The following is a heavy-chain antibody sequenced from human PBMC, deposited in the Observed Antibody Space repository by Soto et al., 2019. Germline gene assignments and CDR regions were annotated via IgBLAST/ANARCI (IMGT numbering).Heavy chain of an antibody. V-gene: IGHV1-18*01. CDR1: GYTFTNYA. CDR3: ARDLAAAGPFDC. CDR2: ISAYNGNT. Sequence: QVQLVQSGAEVKEPGASVEVSCKASGYTFTNYAFSWVRQAPGQGLEWMGWISAYNGNTNYPQKLQGRVTMTTDTSTSTAYMELRSLRSDDTAVYYCARDLAAAGPFDCWGQGTLVTVSS. J-gene: IGHJ4*02. D-gene: IGHD6-13*01.